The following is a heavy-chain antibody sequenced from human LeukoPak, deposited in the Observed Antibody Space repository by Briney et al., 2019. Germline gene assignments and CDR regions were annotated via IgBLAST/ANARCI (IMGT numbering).Heavy chain of an antibody. V-gene: IGHV3-23*01. CDR2: VSGGGGRT. CDR3: ARSAEQWLVEGPDAFDI. CDR1: GFTFSTYA. Sequence: GGSLRLSCAASGFTFSTYAMTWARQAPGMGLECVSCVSGGGGRTYYADSVKGRFSISRDNSKNTLYLQMNSLRAEDTAVYYCARSAEQWLVEGPDAFDIWGQGTMVTVSS. J-gene: IGHJ3*02. D-gene: IGHD6-19*01.